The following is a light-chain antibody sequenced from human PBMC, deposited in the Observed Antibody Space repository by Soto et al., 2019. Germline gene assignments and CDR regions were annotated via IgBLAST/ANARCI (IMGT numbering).Light chain of an antibody. CDR3: QQYDNLPIT. Sequence: DIQMTQSPSSLSASVGDRVTITCQASQDINNYLNWYQQKPGKAPKLLIYDASNLETGVPSRFSGSGSGTDFTFTISSLQPEDIATYYWQQYDNLPITFGQGTRLEIK. J-gene: IGKJ5*01. CDR2: DAS. V-gene: IGKV1-33*01. CDR1: QDINNY.